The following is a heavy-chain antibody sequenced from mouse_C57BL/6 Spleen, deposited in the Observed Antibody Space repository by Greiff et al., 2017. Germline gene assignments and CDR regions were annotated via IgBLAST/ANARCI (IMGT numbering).Heavy chain of an antibody. CDR1: GYTFTSYW. Sequence: QVQLQQPGAELVRPGSSVKLSCKASGYTFTSYWMHWVKQRPIQGLEWIGNIDPSDSETHYNQKFKDKATLTVDKSSSTAYMQLSSLTSEDSAVYYCARSRITTVVATDFDYWGQGTTLTVSS. CDR2: IDPSDSET. V-gene: IGHV1-52*01. CDR3: ARSRITTVVATDFDY. D-gene: IGHD1-1*01. J-gene: IGHJ2*01.